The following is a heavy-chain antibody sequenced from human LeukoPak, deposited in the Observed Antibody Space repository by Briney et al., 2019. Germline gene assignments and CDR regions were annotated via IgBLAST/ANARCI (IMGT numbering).Heavy chain of an antibody. CDR2: ISSSSSTI. CDR1: GFTFGDYA. Sequence: GGSLRLSCTASGFTFGDYAMSWVRQAPGKGLEWVSYISSSSSTIYYADSVKGRFTISRDNAKNSLYLQMNSLRAEGTAVYYCARSLTFGGVIALANFDYWGQGTLVTVSS. V-gene: IGHV3-48*01. J-gene: IGHJ4*02. CDR3: ARSLTFGGVIALANFDY. D-gene: IGHD3-16*02.